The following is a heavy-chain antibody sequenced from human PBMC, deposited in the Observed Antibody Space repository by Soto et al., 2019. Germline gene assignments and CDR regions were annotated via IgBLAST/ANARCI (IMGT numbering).Heavy chain of an antibody. CDR3: ARDYSTSWIEGDLVDY. D-gene: IGHD6-13*01. CDR2: ISAYNGDT. Sequence: QVQLVQSGAEVKKPGASVKVSCKASGYTFTSYGISWVRQAPGQGLECMGWISAYNGDTNYAQKFQGRVTMTTDTSTSIAYMELRSPRSDDTAVYYCARDYSTSWIEGDLVDYWGQGTLVTVSS. J-gene: IGHJ4*02. CDR1: GYTFTSYG. V-gene: IGHV1-18*01.